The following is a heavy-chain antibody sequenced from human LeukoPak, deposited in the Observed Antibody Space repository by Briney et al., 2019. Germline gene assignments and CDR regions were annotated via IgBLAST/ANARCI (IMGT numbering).Heavy chain of an antibody. J-gene: IGHJ5*02. V-gene: IGHV3-33*01. Sequence: PGRSLRLSCAASGFTFGSYGMHWVRQAPGKGLEWVAVIWYDGSNKYYADSVKGRFTISRDNSKNTLYLQMNSLRAEDTAVYYCARDLQAAAGYNWFDPWGQGTLVTVSS. CDR3: ARDLQAAAGYNWFDP. CDR2: IWYDGSNK. CDR1: GFTFGSYG. D-gene: IGHD6-13*01.